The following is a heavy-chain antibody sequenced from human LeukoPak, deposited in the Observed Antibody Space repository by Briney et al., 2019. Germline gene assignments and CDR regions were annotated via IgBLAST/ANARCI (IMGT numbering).Heavy chain of an antibody. CDR1: GYNFTDYY. CDR2: INPKSGGT. J-gene: IGHJ4*02. CDR3: ARDSVLRPTWHPIDH. V-gene: IGHV1-2*02. D-gene: IGHD1-14*01. Sequence: ASVTVSCKASGYNFTDYYIHWVRQAPGQGLEWMGWINPKSGGTNYVQKLRCRVTLTRDTSISTAYMELSGLRSDHTAVYYCARDSVLRPTWHPIDHWAQETPVSVSS.